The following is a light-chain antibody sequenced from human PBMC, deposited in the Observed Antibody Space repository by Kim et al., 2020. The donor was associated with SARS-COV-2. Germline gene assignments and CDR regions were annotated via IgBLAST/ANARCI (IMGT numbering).Light chain of an antibody. Sequence: SASVGDRVTITCRASQSIRNSLNWYQQKPGKAPKLLIYFASSLRSGVPSRFSGSGSGTDFTLTISSLQPEDFATYYCQQSYTTWSFGQGTRLVIK. J-gene: IGKJ5*01. CDR3: QQSYTTWS. CDR1: QSIRNS. CDR2: FAS. V-gene: IGKV1-39*01.